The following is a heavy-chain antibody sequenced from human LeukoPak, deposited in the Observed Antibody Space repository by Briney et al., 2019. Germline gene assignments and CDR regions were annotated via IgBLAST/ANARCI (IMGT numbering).Heavy chain of an antibody. J-gene: IGHJ4*02. CDR3: ARYSSGLNFDY. CDR2: INPNSGGT. D-gene: IGHD6-19*01. Sequence: ASVKVSCKASGYTFTGYYMHWVRQAPGQGREWMGWINPNSGGTNYAQKFQGRATMTRDTSISTAYMELSRLRSDDTAVYYCARYSSGLNFDYWGQGTLVTVSS. V-gene: IGHV1-2*02. CDR1: GYTFTGYY.